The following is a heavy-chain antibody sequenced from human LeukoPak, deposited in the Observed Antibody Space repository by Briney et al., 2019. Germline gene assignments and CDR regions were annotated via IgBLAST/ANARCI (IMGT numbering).Heavy chain of an antibody. CDR1: GFTFSSYA. CDR3: ARDGPIPRVRRDGYNKSPFDY. V-gene: IGHV3-30-3*01. D-gene: IGHD5-24*01. J-gene: IGHJ4*02. Sequence: PGRSLRLSCAASGFTFSSYAMHWVRQAPGKGLEWVAVISYDGSNKYYADSVKGRFTISRDNSKNTLYLQMNSLRAEDTAVYYCARDGPIPRVRRDGYNKSPFDYWGQGTLVTVSS. CDR2: ISYDGSNK.